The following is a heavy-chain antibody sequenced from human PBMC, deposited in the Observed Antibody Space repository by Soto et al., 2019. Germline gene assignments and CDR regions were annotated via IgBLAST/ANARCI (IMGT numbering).Heavy chain of an antibody. D-gene: IGHD6-6*01. J-gene: IGHJ4*02. CDR1: GFTFSSYE. CDR3: ARDSTSSGFFDY. V-gene: IGHV3-48*03. CDR2: ISTSGSTI. Sequence: GGSLRLSCAPSGFTFSSYEMNWVRQAPGKGLEWVSYISTSGSTIYYADSVRGRFTISRGNAKNSLYLQMNSLRAEDTAFYYCARDSTSSGFFDYWGQGTLVTVSS.